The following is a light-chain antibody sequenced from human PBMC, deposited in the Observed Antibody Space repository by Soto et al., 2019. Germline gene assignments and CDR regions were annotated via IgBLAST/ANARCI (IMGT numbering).Light chain of an antibody. CDR1: QGISNW. CDR3: QQANSFPPT. Sequence: DIQMTQSTSSVSASVGDRVTITCRASQGISNWLAWYQQKPGKAPNLLIFAASSLQSGVPSRFSGSGSGTDFTLTISDLQPEDFSTYYCQQANSFPPTFGQGTKLEIK. J-gene: IGKJ2*01. V-gene: IGKV1-12*01. CDR2: AAS.